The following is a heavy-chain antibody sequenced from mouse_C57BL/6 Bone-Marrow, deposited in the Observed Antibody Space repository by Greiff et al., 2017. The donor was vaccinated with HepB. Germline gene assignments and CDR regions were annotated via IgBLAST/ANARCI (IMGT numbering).Heavy chain of an antibody. CDR3: ARILTTVVATEAMDY. Sequence: QVQLQQPGAELVKPGASVKLSCKASGYTFTSYWMQWVKQRPGQGLEWIGEIDPSDSYTNYNQKFKGKATLTVDTSSSTAYMQLSSLTSEDSAVYYWARILTTVVATEAMDYWGQGTSVTVSS. D-gene: IGHD1-1*01. CDR1: GYTFTSYW. V-gene: IGHV1-50*01. CDR2: IDPSDSYT. J-gene: IGHJ4*01.